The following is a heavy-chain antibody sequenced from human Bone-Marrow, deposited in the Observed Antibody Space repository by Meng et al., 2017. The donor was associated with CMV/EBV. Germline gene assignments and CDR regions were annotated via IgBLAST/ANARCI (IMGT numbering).Heavy chain of an antibody. CDR2: IYPSDTDT. J-gene: IGHJ4*02. Sequence: GESLKISCQGSGYNFAAYWIFWVRQIPGKGLEWMAMIYPSDTDTRYSPSFQGQVTISADRAISTAYLQWSGLKASDTATYYCALLPRAPAGPFDHWGQGTLVTVSS. CDR1: GYNFAAYW. CDR3: ALLPRAPAGPFDH. D-gene: IGHD6-13*01. V-gene: IGHV5-51*01.